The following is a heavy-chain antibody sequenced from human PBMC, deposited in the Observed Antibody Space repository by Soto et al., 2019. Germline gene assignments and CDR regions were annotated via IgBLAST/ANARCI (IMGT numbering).Heavy chain of an antibody. Sequence: PGESLKISCKGSGYSFTSYWIGWVRQMPGKGLEWMGIIYPGDSDTRYSPSFQGQVTISADKSISTAYLQWSSLKASDTAMYYCARGSLLDGYNPPRYFDYWGQGTLVTVSS. CDR1: GYSFTSYW. D-gene: IGHD2-15*01. V-gene: IGHV5-51*01. J-gene: IGHJ4*02. CDR3: ARGSLLDGYNPPRYFDY. CDR2: IYPGDSDT.